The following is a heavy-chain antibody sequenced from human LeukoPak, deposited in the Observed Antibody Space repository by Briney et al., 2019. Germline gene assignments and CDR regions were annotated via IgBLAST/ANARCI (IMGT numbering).Heavy chain of an antibody. J-gene: IGHJ5*02. D-gene: IGHD3-10*01. CDR3: ARVWFGSNWFDP. V-gene: IGHV4-39*07. CDR2: IYYSGST. CDR1: GGSISSSSYY. Sequence: SETLSLTCTVSGGSISSSSYYWGWIRQPPGKGLEWIGGIYYSGSTYYNPSLKSRVTISVDTSKNQFSLKLSSVTAADTAVYYCARVWFGSNWFDPWGQGTLVTVSS.